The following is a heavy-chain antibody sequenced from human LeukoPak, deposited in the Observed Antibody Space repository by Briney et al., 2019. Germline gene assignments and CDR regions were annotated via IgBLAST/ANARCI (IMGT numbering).Heavy chain of an antibody. D-gene: IGHD3-22*01. V-gene: IGHV3-43*02. J-gene: IGHJ1*01. CDR1: GFTFDDYA. CDR2: ISGDGGST. CDR3: AKDPTHYYDSSGYSEYFQH. Sequence: GGSLRPSCAASGFTFDDYAMHWVRQAPGKGLEWVSLISGDGGSTYYADSVKGRFTISRDNSKNSLYLQMNSLRTEDTALYYCAKDPTHYYDSSGYSEYFQHWGQGTLVTVSS.